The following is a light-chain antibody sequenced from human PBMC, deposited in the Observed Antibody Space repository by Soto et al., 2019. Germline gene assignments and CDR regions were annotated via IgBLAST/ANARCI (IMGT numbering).Light chain of an antibody. V-gene: IGLV1-47*01. CDR2: RNN. Sequence: GQRRSISYTGSSSNIGSNYVYWYQQLPGTAPKLLIYRNNQRPSGVPDRFSGSKSGTSASLAISGLRSEDEADYYCAAWDDSLSVLYVFGTGTKVTVL. CDR1: SSNIGSNY. CDR3: AAWDDSLSVLYV. J-gene: IGLJ1*01.